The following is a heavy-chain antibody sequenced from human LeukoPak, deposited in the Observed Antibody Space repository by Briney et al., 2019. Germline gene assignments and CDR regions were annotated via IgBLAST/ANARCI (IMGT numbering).Heavy chain of an antibody. CDR3: ARGKGKWLVPYYYYYMDV. V-gene: IGHV1-18*01. CDR1: GYTFTSYG. J-gene: IGHJ6*03. CDR2: ISAYNGNT. D-gene: IGHD6-19*01. Sequence: ASVKVSCKASGYTFTSYGISWVRQAPGQGLEWMGWISAYNGNTNYAQKLQGRVTMTTDTSTSTAYMELRSLRSDDTAVYYCARGKGKWLVPYYYYYMDVWGKGTTVTISS.